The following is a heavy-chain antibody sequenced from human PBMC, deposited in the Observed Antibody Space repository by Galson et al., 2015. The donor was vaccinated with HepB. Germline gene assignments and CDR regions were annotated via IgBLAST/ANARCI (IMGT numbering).Heavy chain of an antibody. Sequence: SLRLSCAASGFTVSRNYMSWVRQAPGKGLEWVSVIYSGGSTYYADSVKGRFTISRDDAKNSLYLQMNSLRAEDTAVYYCARGGLRWSPDYWGQGTLVTVSS. D-gene: IGHD4-23*01. J-gene: IGHJ4*02. V-gene: IGHV3-66*01. CDR1: GFTVSRNY. CDR3: ARGGLRWSPDY. CDR2: IYSGGST.